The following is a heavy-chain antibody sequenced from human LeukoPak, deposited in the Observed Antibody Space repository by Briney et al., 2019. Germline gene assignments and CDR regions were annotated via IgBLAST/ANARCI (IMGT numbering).Heavy chain of an antibody. Sequence: PGGSLRLSCAASGFSFSSSWMHWVRQVPGKGLEWVSRINDDETSTTYAESVKGRFTISRDNAKNTLFLQMNSLRAEDTAVYYCATTGSGSYYDYWGQEALVTVSS. D-gene: IGHD1-26*01. J-gene: IGHJ4*02. CDR1: GFSFSSSW. V-gene: IGHV3-74*01. CDR2: INDDETST. CDR3: ATTGSGSYYDY.